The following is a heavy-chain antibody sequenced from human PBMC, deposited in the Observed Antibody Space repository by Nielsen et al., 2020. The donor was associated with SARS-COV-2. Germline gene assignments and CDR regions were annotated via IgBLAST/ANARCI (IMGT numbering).Heavy chain of an antibody. CDR2: ISYDGSNK. V-gene: IGHV3-30-3*01. J-gene: IGHJ6*02. D-gene: IGHD6-13*01. CDR3: AREPFAYSSSWEVGYGMDV. Sequence: WIRQPPGKGLEWVAVISYDGSNKYYADSVNGRFTISRDNSKNTLYLQMNSMRAEDTAVYYCAREPFAYSSSWEVGYGMDVWGQGTTVTVSS.